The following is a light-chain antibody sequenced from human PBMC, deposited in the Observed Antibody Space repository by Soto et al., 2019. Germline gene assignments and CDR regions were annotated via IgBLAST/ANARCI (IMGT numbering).Light chain of an antibody. V-gene: IGKV3-20*01. CDR2: GAS. CDR1: QSVSSSY. J-gene: IGKJ1*01. CDR3: QQYSDWPRT. Sequence: EIVLTQSPGTLSLSPGERATLYCRASQSVSSSYLAWYQQKPGQAPRLLIYGASSRATGIPDRFSGSGSGTDFTLTISRLEPEDFAVYYCQQYSDWPRTFGQGTKVDIK.